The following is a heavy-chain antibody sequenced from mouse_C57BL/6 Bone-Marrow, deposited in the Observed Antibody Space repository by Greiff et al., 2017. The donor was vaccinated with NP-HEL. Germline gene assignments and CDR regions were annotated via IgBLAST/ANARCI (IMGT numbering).Heavy chain of an antibody. D-gene: IGHD2-2*01. Sequence: QVQLKQPGAELVKPGASVKVSCKASGYTFTSYWMHWVKQRPGQGLEWIGRIHPSDSDTNYNQKFTGKATLTVDKSSSTAYMQLSSLTSEDAAVYYCAIPLDYYGYDTGFAYWGQGTLVTVSA. J-gene: IGHJ3*01. CDR1: GYTFTSYW. CDR3: AIPLDYYGYDTGFAY. CDR2: IHPSDSDT. V-gene: IGHV1-74*01.